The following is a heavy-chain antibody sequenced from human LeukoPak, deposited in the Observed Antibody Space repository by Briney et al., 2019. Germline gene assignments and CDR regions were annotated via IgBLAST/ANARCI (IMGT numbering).Heavy chain of an antibody. CDR2: ISSSSSYI. Sequence: GGSLRLSCAASGFTFSSYSMNWVRQAPGKGLEWVSSISSSSSYIYYADSVKGRFTISRDNAKNSLYLQMNGLRAEDTAVYYCARDEGSSWYKWFDPWGQGTLVTVSS. J-gene: IGHJ5*02. CDR1: GFTFSSYS. D-gene: IGHD6-13*01. V-gene: IGHV3-21*01. CDR3: ARDEGSSWYKWFDP.